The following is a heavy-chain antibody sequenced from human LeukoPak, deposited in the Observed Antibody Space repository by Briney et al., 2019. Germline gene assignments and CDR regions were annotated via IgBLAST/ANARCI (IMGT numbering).Heavy chain of an antibody. J-gene: IGHJ4*02. CDR2: FDPEDGET. Sequence: ASVKVSCKVSGYTLTELSMHWVRQAPGKGLEWMRGFDPEDGETIYAQKFQGRVTMTEDTSTDTAYMELSSLRSEDTAVYYCATVRLFYSGSYFDYWGQGTLVTVSS. CDR3: ATVRLFYSGSYFDY. V-gene: IGHV1-24*01. D-gene: IGHD1-26*01. CDR1: GYTLTELS.